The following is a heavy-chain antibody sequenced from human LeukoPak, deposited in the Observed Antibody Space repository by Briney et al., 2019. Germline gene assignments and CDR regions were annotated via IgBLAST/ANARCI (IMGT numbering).Heavy chain of an antibody. V-gene: IGHV4-34*01. D-gene: IGHD2-2*01. Sequence: SETLSLTCAVYGGSFSGDYWSWIRQPPGKGLEWIGEINHSGSTNYNPSLKSRVTISVDTSKNQFSLKLSSVTAADTAVYYCARGGYDLDPWGQGTLVTVSS. CDR3: ARGGYDLDP. CDR2: INHSGST. CDR1: GGSFSGDY. J-gene: IGHJ5*02.